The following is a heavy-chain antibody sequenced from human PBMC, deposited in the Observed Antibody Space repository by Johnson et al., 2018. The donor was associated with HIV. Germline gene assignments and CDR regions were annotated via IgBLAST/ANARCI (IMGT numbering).Heavy chain of an antibody. V-gene: IGHV3-30*02. CDR1: GFTFNTYG. CDR2: TRCDGSNK. D-gene: IGHD1-26*01. Sequence: VQLVESGGGVVQPGGSLRLSCAASGFTFNTYGMDWVRQAPGKGLEWVAFTRCDGSNKYYADSVKGRFTISRDNSKNTLYLQMKSLRVEDTAVYYCAKESKWESRTPHDFDMWGQGTMVTVSS. J-gene: IGHJ3*02. CDR3: AKESKWESRTPHDFDM.